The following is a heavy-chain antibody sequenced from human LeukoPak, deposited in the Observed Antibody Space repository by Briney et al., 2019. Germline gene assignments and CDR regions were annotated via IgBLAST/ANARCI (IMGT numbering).Heavy chain of an antibody. CDR1: GGSFSGYY. D-gene: IGHD3-22*01. CDR2: INHSGST. J-gene: IGHJ2*01. CDR3: ARGSSGYYHYWYFDL. Sequence: SETLSLTCAVYGGSFSGYYWSWIRQPPGKGLEWIGEINHSGSTNYNPSLKSRVTISVDTSKNQFSLKLSSVTAADTAVYYCARGSSGYYHYWYFDLWGCGTLVTVSS. V-gene: IGHV4-34*01.